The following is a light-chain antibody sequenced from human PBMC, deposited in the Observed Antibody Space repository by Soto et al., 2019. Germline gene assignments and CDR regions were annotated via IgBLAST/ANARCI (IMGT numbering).Light chain of an antibody. Sequence: IVLTQSPGTLSLSPGERATLSCGASQSVSDYLAWYQQKPGQAPRLLIYDASTRATGIPARFSGSGSGTDFTLTISSLEPEDFAVYFCQQRYNWPPWTFGQGTKVDI. CDR3: QQRYNWPPWT. V-gene: IGKV3-11*01. CDR1: QSVSDY. J-gene: IGKJ1*01. CDR2: DAS.